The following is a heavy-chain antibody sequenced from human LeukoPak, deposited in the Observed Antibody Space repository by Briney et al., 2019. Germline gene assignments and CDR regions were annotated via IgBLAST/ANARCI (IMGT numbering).Heavy chain of an antibody. D-gene: IGHD6-19*01. J-gene: IGHJ4*02. CDR2: IKQDGSEK. CDR3: ARERRGFTSGWFNFDC. CDR1: AFTFSGYW. V-gene: IGHV3-7*01. Sequence: HPGGSLRLSCAASAFTFSGYWMTWVRQAPGKGLEWVANIKQDGSEKYYVDSVKGRFTISRDNAKNSLSLQMSGLRAEDTAVYYCARERRGFTSGWFNFDCWGQGTLVTVSS.